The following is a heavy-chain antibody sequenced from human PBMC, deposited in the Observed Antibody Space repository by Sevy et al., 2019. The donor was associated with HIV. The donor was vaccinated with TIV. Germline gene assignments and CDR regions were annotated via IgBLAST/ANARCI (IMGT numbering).Heavy chain of an antibody. Sequence: ASVKVSCKASGYTFTSYGINWVRQAPGQGLEWMGWISAYSGNTNYAQNLQGRVTMTTDTFTSTAYMELRSLTSDDTAVSYCARDQYDSSGYYHAYYGMDVWGQGTTVTVSS. V-gene: IGHV1-18*01. D-gene: IGHD3-22*01. CDR3: ARDQYDSSGYYHAYYGMDV. CDR2: ISAYSGNT. J-gene: IGHJ6*02. CDR1: GYTFTSYG.